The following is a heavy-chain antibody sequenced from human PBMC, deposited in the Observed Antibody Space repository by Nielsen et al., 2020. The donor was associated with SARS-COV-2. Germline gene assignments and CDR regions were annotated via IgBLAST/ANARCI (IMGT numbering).Heavy chain of an antibody. Sequence: GESLKISCAASGFTFSSYWMHWVRQAPGKGLVWVSRINSDGSSTSYADSVKGRFTISRDNAKNTLYLQMNSLRAEDTAVYYCARVSQQWLDSPFDYWGQGTLVTVSS. CDR2: INSDGSST. J-gene: IGHJ4*02. CDR1: GFTFSSYW. CDR3: ARVSQQWLDSPFDY. V-gene: IGHV3-74*01. D-gene: IGHD6-19*01.